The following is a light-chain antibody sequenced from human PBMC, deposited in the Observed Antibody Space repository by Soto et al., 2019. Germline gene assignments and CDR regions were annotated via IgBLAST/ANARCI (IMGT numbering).Light chain of an antibody. V-gene: IGKV3-20*01. CDR1: QSISSNY. CDR2: GAS. J-gene: IGKJ1*01. Sequence: EIVLTQSPGTLSLSPGERATLSCRACQSISSNYLAWYQQEPGQAPRLLIYGASTRATGIPDRFSASGSGTDFTLTISRLEPEDFAVYYCQQYSSSPWTFGQGTKWIS. CDR3: QQYSSSPWT.